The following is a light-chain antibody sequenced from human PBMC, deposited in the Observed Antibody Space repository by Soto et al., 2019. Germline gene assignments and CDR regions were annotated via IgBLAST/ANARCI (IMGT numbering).Light chain of an antibody. V-gene: IGKV3-20*01. J-gene: IGKJ1*01. CDR2: GAS. CDR1: QSVTSNY. Sequence: IVLTQSPGTLSSSPGERATLSCRASQSVTSNYLAWYQQKPGQAPRLLIFGASIRATGLPDRFSGGGSGTDFTLTSSRLEHEDFAVYYCQQYGSSPGTFGQGPKVEVK. CDR3: QQYGSSPGT.